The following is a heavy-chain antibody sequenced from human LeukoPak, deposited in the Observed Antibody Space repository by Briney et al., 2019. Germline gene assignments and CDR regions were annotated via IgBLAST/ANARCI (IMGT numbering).Heavy chain of an antibody. Sequence: GGSLRLSCAASGFTVSNNYMTWVRQAPGKGLEWVSIIYAGGMTYYAASVKGRFTISIDNSKNRLYLQMTGVRAADTAVYYCARGTSGNSPLSGYSRGYFDYWGQGTLVTVSS. V-gene: IGHV3-66*02. CDR2: IYAGGMT. CDR3: ARGTSGNSPLSGYSRGYFDY. CDR1: GFTVSNNY. D-gene: IGHD3-3*01. J-gene: IGHJ4*02.